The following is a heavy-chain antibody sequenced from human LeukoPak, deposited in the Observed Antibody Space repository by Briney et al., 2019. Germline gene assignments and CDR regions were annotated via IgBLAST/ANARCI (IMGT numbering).Heavy chain of an antibody. CDR3: AKDLVTGSLDY. J-gene: IGHJ4*02. CDR1: GFTFNSYS. CDR2: ITSGTRT. V-gene: IGHV3-23*01. D-gene: IGHD3-10*01. Sequence: GGPLRLSCAASGFTFNSYSINWVRQAPGKGLEWVSGITSGTRTYYADSVKDRFAISRDNSKNTLYLQMNSLRAEDTAIYYCAKDLVTGSLDYWGQGTLVTVSS.